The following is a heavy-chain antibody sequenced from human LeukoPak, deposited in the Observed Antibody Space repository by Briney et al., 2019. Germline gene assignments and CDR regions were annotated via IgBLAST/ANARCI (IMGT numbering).Heavy chain of an antibody. J-gene: IGHJ5*02. CDR1: GYTFTSLY. D-gene: IGHD3-22*01. Sequence: ASVKVSCKASGYTFTSLYMHWVRQAPGQGLEWMGWINPNSGGTNYAQKFQGRVTMTRDTSISTAYMELSRLRSDDTAVYYCARDSTYYDSSGYESWGQGTLVTVSS. V-gene: IGHV1-2*02. CDR3: ARDSTYYDSSGYES. CDR2: INPNSGGT.